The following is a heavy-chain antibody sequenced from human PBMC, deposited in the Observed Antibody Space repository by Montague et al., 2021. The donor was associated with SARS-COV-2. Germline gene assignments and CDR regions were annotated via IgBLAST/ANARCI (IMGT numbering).Heavy chain of an antibody. CDR1: GGSISSYY. V-gene: IGHV4-59*01. J-gene: IGHJ4*02. CDR3: ASEKFGDFWSGYYNGYFDY. D-gene: IGHD3-3*01. CDR2: IYYSGST. Sequence: SQTLSLTCTVSGGSISSYYWSCIRPPPGKALEWIVYIYYSGSTNYNPSLKSRVTISVDTSKNQFSLKLSSVTAADTAVYYCASEKFGDFWSGYYNGYFDYWGQGTLVTVSS.